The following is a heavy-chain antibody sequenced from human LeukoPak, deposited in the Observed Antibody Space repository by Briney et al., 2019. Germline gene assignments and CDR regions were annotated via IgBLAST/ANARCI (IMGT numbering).Heavy chain of an antibody. V-gene: IGHV4-34*01. Sequence: SETLSLTCTVSGGSISSYYWSWIRQPPGKGLEWIGEINHSGSTNYNPSLKSRVTISVDTSKNQFSLKLSSVTAADTAVYYCRITMVRADYWGQGTLVTVSS. J-gene: IGHJ4*02. D-gene: IGHD3-10*01. CDR1: GGSISSYY. CDR3: RITMVRADY. CDR2: INHSGST.